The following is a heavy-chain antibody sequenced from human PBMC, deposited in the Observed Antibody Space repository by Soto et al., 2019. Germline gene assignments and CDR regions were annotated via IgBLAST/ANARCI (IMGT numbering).Heavy chain of an antibody. CDR1: GGSVISGRYY. Sequence: PSETLSLTCTVSGGSVISGRYYWSWIRQPPGKGLEWIGYIYYSGSTKYNPSLKSRVTISVDTSKNQFSLKLSSMTAADTAVYYCARSGSGSGWLGGQGTLVTVSS. D-gene: IGHD6-19*01. V-gene: IGHV4-61*01. J-gene: IGHJ4*02. CDR3: ARSGSGSGWL. CDR2: IYYSGST.